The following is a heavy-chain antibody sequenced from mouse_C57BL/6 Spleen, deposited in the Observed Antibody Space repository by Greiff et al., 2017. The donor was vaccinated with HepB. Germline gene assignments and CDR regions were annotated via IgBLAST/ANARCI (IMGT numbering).Heavy chain of an antibody. V-gene: IGHV1-64*01. Sequence: QVQLQQPGAELVKPGASVKLSCKASGYTFTSYWMHWVKQRPGQGLEWIGMIHPNSGSTNYNEKFKSKATLTVDKSSSTAYMQLSSLTSEDSAVYYCARGGSSAGGFDDWGKGTTLTVSS. CDR2: IHPNSGST. J-gene: IGHJ2*01. CDR3: ARGGSSAGGFDD. CDR1: GYTFTSYW. D-gene: IGHD1-1*01.